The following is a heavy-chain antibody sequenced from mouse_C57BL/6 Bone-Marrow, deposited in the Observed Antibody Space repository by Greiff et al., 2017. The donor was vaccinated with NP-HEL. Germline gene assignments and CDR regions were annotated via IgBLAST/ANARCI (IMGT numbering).Heavy chain of an antibody. CDR3: ASDGYYWYFDV. CDR2: INPSSGYT. D-gene: IGHD2-3*01. CDR1: GYTFTSYW. V-gene: IGHV1-7*01. J-gene: IGHJ1*03. Sequence: QVQLKESGAELAKPGASVKLSCKASGYTFTSYWMHWVKQRPGQGLEWIGYINPSSGYTKYNQKFKDKATLTADKSSSTAYMQLRSLTYEDSAVYYCASDGYYWYFDVWGTGTTVTVSS.